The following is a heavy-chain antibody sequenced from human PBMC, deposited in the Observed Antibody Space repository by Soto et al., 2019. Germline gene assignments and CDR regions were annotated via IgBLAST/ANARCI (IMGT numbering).Heavy chain of an antibody. CDR2: VYHNGGA. Sequence: GPVGALETLSLTCTVSGVSIHNSHSFWAWVRQPPGKGLEFIGSVYHNGGAHYNSSLKSRVTISVDTAHNQVSLRMRSLTAADTAVYYCGRVVEGATRHTDPDSWGQGILVTVSS. V-gene: IGHV4-39*01. D-gene: IGHD2-21*01. J-gene: IGHJ5*01. CDR1: GVSIHNSHSF. CDR3: GRVVEGATRHTDPDS.